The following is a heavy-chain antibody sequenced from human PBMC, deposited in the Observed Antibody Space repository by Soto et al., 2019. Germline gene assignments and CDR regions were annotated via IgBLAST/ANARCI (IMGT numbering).Heavy chain of an antibody. CDR1: GYSFTSYA. V-gene: IGHV1-3*01. CDR3: ARDLMNLRACGY. J-gene: IGHJ4*02. CDR2: INAGNGNT. Sequence: GASVKVSCKASGYSFTSYAIHWMRQAPGQRLEWMGWINAGNGNTKYSQKFQGRVTITRDTSANTAYMELSNLRSEDTVVYYCARDLMNLRACGYWGQGTLVTVSS. D-gene: IGHD3-16*01.